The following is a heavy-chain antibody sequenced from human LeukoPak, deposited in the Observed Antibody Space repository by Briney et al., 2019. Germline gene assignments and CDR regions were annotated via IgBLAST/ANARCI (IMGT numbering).Heavy chain of an antibody. D-gene: IGHD6-13*01. Sequence: SETLSLTCAVYGGSFSGYYWSWIRQPPGKGLEWIGEINHSGSTNYNPSLKSRVTISVDTSKNQFSLKLSSVTAADTAVYYCARIRQHPLTKHYYYYMDVWGKGTTVTVSS. CDR3: ARIRQHPLTKHYYYYMDV. CDR2: INHSGST. V-gene: IGHV4-34*01. CDR1: GGSFSGYY. J-gene: IGHJ6*03.